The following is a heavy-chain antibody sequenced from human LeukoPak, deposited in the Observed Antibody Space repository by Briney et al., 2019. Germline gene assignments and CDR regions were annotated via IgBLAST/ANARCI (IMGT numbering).Heavy chain of an antibody. CDR1: GYTFSTSD. D-gene: IGHD2-21*01. V-gene: IGHV3-13*01. CDR2: IASAGNT. Sequence: GGSLRLSCAASGYTFSTSDMHWVRRASGRGLEWVSSIASAGNTYYAASVKGRFTISRENAKNSLYLQMNSLRAGDTAVYYCVRGGVIGFDYWGQGALVTVSS. J-gene: IGHJ4*02. CDR3: VRGGVIGFDY.